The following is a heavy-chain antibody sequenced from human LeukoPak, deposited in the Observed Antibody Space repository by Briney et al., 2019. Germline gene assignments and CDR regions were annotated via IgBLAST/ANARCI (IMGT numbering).Heavy chain of an antibody. D-gene: IGHD3-10*01. Sequence: GGSLRLSCAASGFTVSSNYMSWVRQAPGKGLEWVANMKQDGSEKYYVDSVKGRFTISRDNAKNSLYLQMNSLRAEDTAVYYCARDIRSVRGVFDYWGQGTLVTVSS. CDR2: MKQDGSEK. V-gene: IGHV3-7*01. J-gene: IGHJ4*02. CDR1: GFTVSSNY. CDR3: ARDIRSVRGVFDY.